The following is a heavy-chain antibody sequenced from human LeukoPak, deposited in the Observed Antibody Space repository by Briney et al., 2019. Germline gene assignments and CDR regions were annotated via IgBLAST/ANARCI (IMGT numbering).Heavy chain of an antibody. CDR3: AKDRPNYYGNNGHYYRQNGDY. CDR1: GFTFSIYA. Sequence: GGXXXXSXAXSGFTFSIYAMSWVRQVPGKGINWVSSITSTGDSTYYADSVRGRFTIYRDNTENTLYLSMNSQRGGDTAICYCAKDRPNYYGNNGHYYRQNGDYWGQGTLVTVSS. CDR2: ITSTGDST. V-gene: IGHV3-23*01. D-gene: IGHD3-22*01. J-gene: IGHJ4*02.